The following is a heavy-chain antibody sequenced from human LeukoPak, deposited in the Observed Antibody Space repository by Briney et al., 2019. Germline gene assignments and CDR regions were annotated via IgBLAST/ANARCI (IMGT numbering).Heavy chain of an antibody. V-gene: IGHV1-69*04. Sequence: ASVKVSCKASGGTFSSNAISWVRHPPAQGLEWMGRIIPILGIANYAQKFQGRVTITADKSTSTAYMELSSLRSEDTAVYYCARDIGSGSYYEEFDYWGQGTLVTVSS. CDR3: ARDIGSGSYYEEFDY. D-gene: IGHD3-10*01. CDR1: GGTFSSNA. CDR2: IIPILGIA. J-gene: IGHJ4*02.